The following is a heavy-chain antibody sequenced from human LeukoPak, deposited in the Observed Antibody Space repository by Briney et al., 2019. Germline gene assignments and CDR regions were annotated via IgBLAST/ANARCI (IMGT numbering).Heavy chain of an antibody. CDR2: IIPIFGTA. Sequence: SVKVSCKASGGTFSSYAISWVRQAPGQGLEWMGGIIPIFGTANYAQKFQGRVTITADESTSTAYMELSSVSSEDTAVYYCARTISPYTSGSSYYFDYWGQGTLVTVSS. CDR1: GGTFSSYA. V-gene: IGHV1-69*01. CDR3: ARTISPYTSGSSYYFDY. J-gene: IGHJ4*02. D-gene: IGHD6-19*01.